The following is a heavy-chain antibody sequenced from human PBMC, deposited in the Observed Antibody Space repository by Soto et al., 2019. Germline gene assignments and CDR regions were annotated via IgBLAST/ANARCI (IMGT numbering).Heavy chain of an antibody. CDR3: AHERGCCGSRGT. V-gene: IGHV2-5*01. CDR2: IYWNDDE. Sequence: QITLEESGPTLVKPTQTLTLTCSFSGFSLGDFGEGVGWVRQPPGEALEWLALIYWNDDERYNPSLESRLTISNDTSKNHVVLTMTNMDPLDTATYHWAHERGCCGSRGTWGRGTLVTVSS. J-gene: IGHJ5*02. D-gene: IGHD2-21*01. CDR1: GFSLGDFGEG.